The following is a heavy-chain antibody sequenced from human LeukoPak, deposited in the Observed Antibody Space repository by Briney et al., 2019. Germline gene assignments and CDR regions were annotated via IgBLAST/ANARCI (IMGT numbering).Heavy chain of an antibody. CDR2: INPNNGGT. Sequence: GASPTLSYKTSGYTVTGYYIHLGRHAPGQGLEWMGWINPNNGGTKYAQNFQGRVTMTRDSSMSTAYMELSRLRSDDTAVYYCARDYAYDSSVHFDYWGQGTLVTVSS. CDR3: ARDYAYDSSVHFDY. D-gene: IGHD3-22*01. J-gene: IGHJ4*02. V-gene: IGHV1-2*02. CDR1: GYTVTGYY.